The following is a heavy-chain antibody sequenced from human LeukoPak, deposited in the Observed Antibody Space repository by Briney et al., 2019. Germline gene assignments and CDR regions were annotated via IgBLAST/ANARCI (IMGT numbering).Heavy chain of an antibody. CDR3: ARVDYYYYYMDV. CDR1: GGSISSSSYY. CDR2: IYYSGST. Sequence: SETLSLTCTVSGGSISSSSYYWGWIRQPPGKGLEWIGSIYYSGSTYYNTSLKSRVTISVDTSKNQFSLKLSSVTAADTAVYYCARVDYYYYYMDVWGKGTTVTISS. V-gene: IGHV4-39*01. J-gene: IGHJ6*03.